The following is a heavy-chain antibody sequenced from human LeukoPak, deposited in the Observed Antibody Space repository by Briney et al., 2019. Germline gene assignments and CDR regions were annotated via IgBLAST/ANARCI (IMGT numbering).Heavy chain of an antibody. CDR1: GGSVTSTNW. J-gene: IGHJ4*02. CDR2: ISLTGQT. Sequence: SETLSLTCGVSGGSVTSTNWWSWARQSPGQGLEWIGEISLTGQTNYNPSLSGRVTMLLDESSNHLSLHLTSVTAADTATYYCSRESGAFCPFGYWGQGTLVIVPS. CDR3: SRESGAFCPFGY. D-gene: IGHD1-26*01. V-gene: IGHV4-4*02.